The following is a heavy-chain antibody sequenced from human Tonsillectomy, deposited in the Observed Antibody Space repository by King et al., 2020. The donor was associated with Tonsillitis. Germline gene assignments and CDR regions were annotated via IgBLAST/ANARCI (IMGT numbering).Heavy chain of an antibody. CDR2: ISTYNGNI. CDR3: ARKSDGDYWAYLDY. Sequence: QLVQSGAEVKKPGASVKVSCKASGYTFTNYAISWVRQAPGQGLEWMGWISTYNGNINYAQKLQGRVTMTTDTSTSTAYMEVRSLRSDDTAVYYCARKSDGDYWAYLDYWGQGTLVTVSS. J-gene: IGHJ4*02. CDR1: GYTFTNYA. V-gene: IGHV1-18*01. D-gene: IGHD4-17*01.